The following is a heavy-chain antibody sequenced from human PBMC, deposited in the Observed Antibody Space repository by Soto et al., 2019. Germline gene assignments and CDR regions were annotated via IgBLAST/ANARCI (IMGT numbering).Heavy chain of an antibody. J-gene: IGHJ6*02. V-gene: IGHV1-69*01. Sequence: QVQVVQSGAEVKKPGSSVKVSCKVSGGIFTNNAISWVRQAPGQGLEWLGGVIPLFDTTNYAQKFRGRLRISADGATTTASMELGGLTSADTAVYFCATAGHNDGYNFYHGMDVCGQGTTVTVS. D-gene: IGHD1-1*01. CDR3: ATAGHNDGYNFYHGMDV. CDR2: VIPLFDTT. CDR1: GGIFTNNA.